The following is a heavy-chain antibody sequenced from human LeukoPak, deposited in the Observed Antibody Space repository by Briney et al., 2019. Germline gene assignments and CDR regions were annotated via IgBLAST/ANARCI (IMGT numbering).Heavy chain of an antibody. V-gene: IGHV3-53*01. CDR1: GFTVSSNY. Sequence: GGSLRLSCAASGFTVSSNYMSWVRQAPGEGLEWVSVIYSGGSTYYADSVKGRFTISRDNSKNTLYLQMNSLRAEDTAVYYCARAFRDYDFWSGYYSSYYYYGMDVWGQGTTVTVSS. CDR3: ARAFRDYDFWSGYYSSYYYYGMDV. D-gene: IGHD3-3*01. CDR2: IYSGGST. J-gene: IGHJ6*02.